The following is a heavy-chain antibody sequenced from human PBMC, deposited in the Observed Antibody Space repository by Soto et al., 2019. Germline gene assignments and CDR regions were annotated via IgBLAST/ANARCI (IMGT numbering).Heavy chain of an antibody. CDR1: GFTFSIYA. V-gene: IGHV3-23*01. CDR3: AKDQSNSNPLYYFDF. CDR2: MSRTGDDT. J-gene: IGHJ4*02. Sequence: GESLKISCAASGFTFSIYAMTWVRQSPGKGLEWVSSMSRTGDDTYYADSVKGRFTISRDNSKNTLYLQMNSLRAEDTAIYYCAKDQSNSNPLYYFDFWGPGTLVTVSS. D-gene: IGHD3-22*01.